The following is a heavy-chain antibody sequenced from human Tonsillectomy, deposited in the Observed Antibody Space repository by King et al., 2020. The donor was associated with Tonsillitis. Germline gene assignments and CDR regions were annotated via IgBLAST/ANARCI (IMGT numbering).Heavy chain of an antibody. CDR3: ARQGTMVRVSSDACDI. D-gene: IGHD3-10*01. Sequence: QLQESGPGLVKPSETLSLTCTVSSGPISSSSYYWGWIRQPPGKGLEWIGNIYYSGSIYYNPSLKSRVTISVDTSKNQLSLKLSSVTAADTALYYCARQGTMVRVSSDACDIWVQGTMVTVSS. J-gene: IGHJ3*02. CDR2: IYYSGSI. V-gene: IGHV4-39*01. CDR1: SGPISSSSYY.